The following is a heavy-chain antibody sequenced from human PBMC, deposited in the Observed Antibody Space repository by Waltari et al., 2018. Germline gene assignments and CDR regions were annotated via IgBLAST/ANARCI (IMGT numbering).Heavy chain of an antibody. CDR2: IYWNDDK. Sequence: QITLKESGPTLVKPTQTLTLTCTFSGFSLSTSGVGVGWIRQPPGKALEWLALIYWNDDKGYSPSLKSRLTITKYTSKNQVVLTMTNMDPVDTATYDCAHMRDSSGYNYWYFDLWGRGTLVTVSS. CDR1: GFSLSTSGVG. J-gene: IGHJ2*01. CDR3: AHMRDSSGYNYWYFDL. D-gene: IGHD3-22*01. V-gene: IGHV2-5*01.